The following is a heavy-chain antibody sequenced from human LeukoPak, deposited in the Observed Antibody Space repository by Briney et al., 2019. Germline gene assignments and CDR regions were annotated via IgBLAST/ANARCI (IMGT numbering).Heavy chain of an antibody. Sequence: PGGPLRLSCTASGFIFSTYAMHWVRQPPGKGLEWLAAISYDGSNKCNADSVKGRFTISRDNSKNTLYLQMNSLRAEDTAVYYCARDPIAAAGSGAFDIWGQGTMVTVSS. CDR1: GFIFSTYA. V-gene: IGHV3-30-3*01. CDR2: ISYDGSNK. CDR3: ARDPIAAAGSGAFDI. J-gene: IGHJ3*02. D-gene: IGHD6-13*01.